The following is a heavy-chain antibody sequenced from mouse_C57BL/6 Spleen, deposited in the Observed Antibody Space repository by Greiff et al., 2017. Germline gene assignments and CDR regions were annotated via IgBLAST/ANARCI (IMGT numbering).Heavy chain of an antibody. CDR1: GYTFTGYW. Sequence: LQESGAELMKPGASVKLSCKATGYTFTGYWIEWVKQRPGHGLEWIGEILPGSGSTNYNEKFKGKATFTADTSSNTAYTQLSSLTTEDSAIYCCARDYDGYPAWFAYWGQGTLVTVSA. CDR3: ARDYDGYPAWFAY. D-gene: IGHD2-3*01. V-gene: IGHV1-9*01. J-gene: IGHJ3*01. CDR2: ILPGSGST.